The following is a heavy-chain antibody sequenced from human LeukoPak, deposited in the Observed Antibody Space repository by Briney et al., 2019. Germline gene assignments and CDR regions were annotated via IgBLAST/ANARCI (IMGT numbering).Heavy chain of an antibody. Sequence: GGSLRLSCAASGFTFDDYAMHWVRQAPGKGLEWVSGISWNSGSIGYADSVKGRFTISRDNAKNSLYLQMNSLRAEDMALYYCAKDNRYDSSGYYYWYFDLWGCGTLVTVSS. CDR3: AKDNRYDSSGYYYWYFDL. D-gene: IGHD3-22*01. CDR1: GFTFDDYA. J-gene: IGHJ2*01. CDR2: ISWNSGSI. V-gene: IGHV3-9*03.